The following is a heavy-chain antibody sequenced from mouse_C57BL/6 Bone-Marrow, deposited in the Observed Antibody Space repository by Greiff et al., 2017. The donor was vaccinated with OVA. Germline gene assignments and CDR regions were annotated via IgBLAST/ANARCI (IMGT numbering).Heavy chain of an antibody. CDR3: ARREKGAWFAY. CDR2: INPNNGGT. Sequence: EVKLVESGPELVKPGASVKIPCKASGYTFTDYNMDWVKQSHGKSLEWIGDINPNNGGTIYNQKFKGKATLTVDKSSSTAYMELRSLTSEDTAVYYCARREKGAWFAYWGQGTLVTVSA. V-gene: IGHV1-18*01. CDR1: GYTFTDYN. J-gene: IGHJ3*01.